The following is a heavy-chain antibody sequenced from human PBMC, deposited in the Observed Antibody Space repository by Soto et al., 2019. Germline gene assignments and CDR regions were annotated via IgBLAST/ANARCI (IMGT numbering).Heavy chain of an antibody. Sequence: GGSLRLSCAASGFTFSSYAMSWVRQAPGKGLEWVSSISTSGGSTYYADSVKGRFSISRDNSKNTLYLQMNSLRAEDTAVYCCAKFYDSGGYYPFDYWGQGTLVTVSS. V-gene: IGHV3-23*01. J-gene: IGHJ4*02. CDR3: AKFYDSGGYYPFDY. D-gene: IGHD3-22*01. CDR1: GFTFSSYA. CDR2: ISTSGGST.